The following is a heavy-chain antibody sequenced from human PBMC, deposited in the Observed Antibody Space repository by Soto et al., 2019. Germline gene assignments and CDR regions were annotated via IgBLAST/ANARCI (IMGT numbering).Heavy chain of an antibody. CDR3: ATGGPAGDFDY. J-gene: IGHJ4*02. D-gene: IGHD3-10*01. CDR1: GYTLNELS. CDR2: FDPEDGET. Sequence: ASVKVSCKVSGYTLNELSMHWVRQSPGKGLEWMGGFDPEDGETVYAQRFQGRVTMTEDTSTDTADMELSSLTSEDTAVYYCATGGPAGDFDYWGQGTLVTVSS. V-gene: IGHV1-24*01.